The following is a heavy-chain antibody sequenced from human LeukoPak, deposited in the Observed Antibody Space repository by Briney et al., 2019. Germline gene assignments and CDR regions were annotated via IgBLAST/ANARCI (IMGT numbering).Heavy chain of an antibody. CDR1: GESFSGYY. Sequence: PSETLSLTCAVYGESFSGYYWGWIRQPPGKGLEWIGSIYYGGSTFYNPSLESRVTISVDTSKNQFSLKLTSVTAADTAVYYCARDSPGMVRGVLYYFDCWGQGTLVTVSS. D-gene: IGHD3-10*01. CDR2: IYYGGST. CDR3: ARDSPGMVRGVLYYFDC. J-gene: IGHJ4*02. V-gene: IGHV4-34*01.